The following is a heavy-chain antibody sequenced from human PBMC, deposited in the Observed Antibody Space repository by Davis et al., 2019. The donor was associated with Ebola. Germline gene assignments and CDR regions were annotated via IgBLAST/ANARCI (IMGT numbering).Heavy chain of an antibody. J-gene: IGHJ4*02. V-gene: IGHV3-23*01. CDR1: GFTFSSYA. Sequence: GSLRLSCAASGFTFSSYAMSWVRQAPGKGLEWVSGISGIGGSTYYADSVKGRFTISRDNSKNTLYLQMNSLRAEDTAVYYCAKDRKQWLVPGFDYWGQGTLVTVSS. CDR3: AKDRKQWLVPGFDY. D-gene: IGHD6-19*01. CDR2: ISGIGGST.